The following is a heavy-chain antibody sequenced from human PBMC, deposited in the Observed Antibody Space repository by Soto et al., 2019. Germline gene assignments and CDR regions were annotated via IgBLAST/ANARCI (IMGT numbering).Heavy chain of an antibody. J-gene: IGHJ1*01. CDR2: IIPIFGTA. D-gene: IGHD3-10*01. V-gene: IGHV1-69*12. Sequence: QVQLVQSGAEVKKPGSSVKVSCKASGGTFSSYAISWVRQAPGPGLEWMGGIIPIFGTANYAQKFQGRVTITADESTSTADMEQSSLRAEDTAEYYGAGYDYGAESYLEEDFQHWGQGTMVTVSS. CDR1: GGTFSSYA. CDR3: AGYDYGAESYLEEDFQH.